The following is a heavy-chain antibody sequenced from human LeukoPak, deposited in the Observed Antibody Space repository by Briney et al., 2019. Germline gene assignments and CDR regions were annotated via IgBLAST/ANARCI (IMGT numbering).Heavy chain of an antibody. Sequence: GGSLRLSCAASGFTFSGSAIHWVRQASGKGLEWVGRIRSRANTYATAYAASVKGRFTISRDDSKNTAYLQMNSLKTEDTAVYYCTTSTGDYDSSGYGPGYWGQGTLVTVSS. CDR3: TTSTGDYDSSGYGPGY. J-gene: IGHJ4*02. D-gene: IGHD3-22*01. CDR2: IRSRANTYAT. CDR1: GFTFSGSA. V-gene: IGHV3-73*01.